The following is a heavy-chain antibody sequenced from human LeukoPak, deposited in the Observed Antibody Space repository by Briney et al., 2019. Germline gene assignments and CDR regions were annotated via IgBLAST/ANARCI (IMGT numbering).Heavy chain of an antibody. D-gene: IGHD3-10*01. CDR3: ARDFRRNYYGSGSRKDAFDI. Sequence: PGGSLRLSCAASGFTFSSYSMNWVRQAPGKGLEWVSSISSSSSYIYYADSVKGRFTISRDNAKNSLYLQMNNLRAEDTAVYYCARDFRRNYYGSGSRKDAFDIWGQGTMVTVSS. J-gene: IGHJ3*02. CDR2: ISSSSSYI. V-gene: IGHV3-21*01. CDR1: GFTFSSYS.